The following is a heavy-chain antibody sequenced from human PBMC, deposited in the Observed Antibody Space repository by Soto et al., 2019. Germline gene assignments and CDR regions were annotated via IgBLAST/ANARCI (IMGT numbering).Heavy chain of an antibody. V-gene: IGHV3-21*01. J-gene: IGHJ4*02. CDR1: GFTFSRYS. Sequence: GGSLRLSCAASGFTFSRYSMNWVRQAPGKGLEWVSSISSTTNYIYYADSMKGRFTVSRDSAKNSVYLDMNSLSAEDTAVYYCARESEDLTSNFDYWGQGTLVTAPQ. CDR2: ISSTTNYI. CDR3: ARESEDLTSNFDY.